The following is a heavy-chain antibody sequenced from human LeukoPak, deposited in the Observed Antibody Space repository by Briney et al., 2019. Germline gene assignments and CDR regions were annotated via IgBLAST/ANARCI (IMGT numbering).Heavy chain of an antibody. J-gene: IGHJ3*02. Sequence: VASVKVSCKTSGYTFTGYYMHWVRQAPGQGLEWMGWINPNSGGTNYAQKFQGRVTMTRDTSISTAYMELSRLRSDDTAVFYCAREAPVAAGSDAFDIWGQGTMVTVSS. V-gene: IGHV1-2*02. D-gene: IGHD6-19*01. CDR1: GYTFTGYY. CDR2: INPNSGGT. CDR3: AREAPVAAGSDAFDI.